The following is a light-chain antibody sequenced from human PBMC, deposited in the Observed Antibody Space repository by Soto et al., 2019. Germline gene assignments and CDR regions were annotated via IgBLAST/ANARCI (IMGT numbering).Light chain of an antibody. J-gene: IGKJ2*01. V-gene: IGKV1-33*01. Sequence: DIQMTQSPSSLSASVGDRVTITCQASQDLSNYLNWYQQKPGKAPKLLIYDASNLETGVPSRFSGSGSGTDFTFTISSLQPEDIATYYCQQYDNLRPTFGQGTKLEIK. CDR1: QDLSNY. CDR2: DAS. CDR3: QQYDNLRPT.